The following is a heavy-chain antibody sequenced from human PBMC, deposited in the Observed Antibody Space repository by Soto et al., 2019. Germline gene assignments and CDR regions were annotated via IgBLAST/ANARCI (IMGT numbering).Heavy chain of an antibody. CDR3: ATDGDLGYFDN. CDR1: GLTFSRYG. V-gene: IGHV3-33*03. Sequence: QVRLVESGRGVVQPGTSLRLSCVASGLTFSRYGVNWVRQAPGKGLEWVAVIWHDGSKQYYAESVKGRFTISRDNSKNTVFLQMSSLRASDTAKYHCATDGDLGYFDNWGQGTLVTVSS. D-gene: IGHD2-21*02. CDR2: IWHDGSKQ. J-gene: IGHJ4*02.